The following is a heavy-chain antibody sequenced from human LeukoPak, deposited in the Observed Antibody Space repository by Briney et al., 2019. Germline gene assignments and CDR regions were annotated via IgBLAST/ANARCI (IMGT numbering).Heavy chain of an antibody. V-gene: IGHV4-39*01. Sequence: PSETLSLTCTVSGGSISSSSYYWGWIRQPPGKGLEWIGSIYYSGSTYYNPSLKSRVTISVDTSKNQFSLKLSSVTAADTAVYYCASQGYYGSGSYKEFDAFDIWGQGTMVTVSS. CDR2: IYYSGST. D-gene: IGHD3-10*01. J-gene: IGHJ3*02. CDR1: GGSISSSSYY. CDR3: ASQGYYGSGSYKEFDAFDI.